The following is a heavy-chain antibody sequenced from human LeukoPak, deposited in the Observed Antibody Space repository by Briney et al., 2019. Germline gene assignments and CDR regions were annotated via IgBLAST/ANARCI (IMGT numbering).Heavy chain of an antibody. V-gene: IGHV3-74*01. D-gene: IGHD5-12*01. J-gene: IGHJ6*02. CDR2: LDSDASIT. CDR1: GFTFSGNW. CDR3: ARVPGYSGYFYGMDV. Sequence: GGSLRLSCAASGFTFSGNWMHWVRQAPGKGLVWVSRLDSDASITNYADSAKGRFTISSDNAKNTPYLQMNSLTAEDTAVYYCARVPGYSGYFYGMDVWGQGTTVTVSS.